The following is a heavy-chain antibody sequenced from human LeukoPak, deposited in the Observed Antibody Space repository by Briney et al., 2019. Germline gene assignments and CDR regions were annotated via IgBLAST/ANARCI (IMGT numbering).Heavy chain of an antibody. V-gene: IGHV4-39*02. CDR2: IYYSRGT. CDR3: AREYSSSWYVGTPFDY. CDR1: SDSISNSAYH. D-gene: IGHD6-13*01. Sequence: SETLSLTCAVSSDSISNSAYHWGWIRQPPGRGLEWIGTIYYSRGTYYNPSLKSRVTISVDTSKNQFSLKLSSVTAADTAVYYCAREYSSSWYVGTPFDYWGQGTLVTVSS. J-gene: IGHJ4*02.